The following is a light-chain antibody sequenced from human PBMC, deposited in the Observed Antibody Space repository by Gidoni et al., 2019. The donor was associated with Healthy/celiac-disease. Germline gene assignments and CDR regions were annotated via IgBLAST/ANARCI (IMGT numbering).Light chain of an antibody. CDR1: QSVSSN. Sequence: IVMTQSPATLSVSPGERATLSCRASQSVSSNVAWYQQKPGQAPRLLIYGASTRATGIPARFSGSGSGTEFTLTISSLQSEDFAVYYCQQYNNWPLTFXGXTKVEIK. V-gene: IGKV3-15*01. CDR3: QQYNNWPLT. CDR2: GAS. J-gene: IGKJ4*01.